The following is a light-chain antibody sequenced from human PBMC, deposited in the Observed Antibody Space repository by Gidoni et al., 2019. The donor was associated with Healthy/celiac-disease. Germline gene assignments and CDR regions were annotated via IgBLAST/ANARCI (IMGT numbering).Light chain of an antibody. Sequence: EIVFTQSPVTLSLSPGERATLSCRASQSVSSSYLAWYQQKPGQAPRLLIYGASSRATGIPDRFSGSGSGTDFTLTISRLEPEDFAVYYCQQYGSSRGYTFGQGTKLEIK. CDR3: QQYGSSRGYT. J-gene: IGKJ2*01. CDR2: GAS. CDR1: QSVSSSY. V-gene: IGKV3-20*01.